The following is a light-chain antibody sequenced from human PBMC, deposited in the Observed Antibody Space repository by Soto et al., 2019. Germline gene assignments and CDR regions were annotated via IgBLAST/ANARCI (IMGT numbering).Light chain of an antibody. CDR3: LQHSSYPLIT. CDR1: QGIRND. CDR2: AAS. Sequence: DIQMTQSPSSLSASVGDRVTITCRASQGIRNDLGWYQQKPGKAPKRLIYAASSLQSGVPSRFSGSGSETEFIVTISSLQPEDFATNYCLQHSSYPLITFGQGTRLEIK. J-gene: IGKJ5*01. V-gene: IGKV1-17*01.